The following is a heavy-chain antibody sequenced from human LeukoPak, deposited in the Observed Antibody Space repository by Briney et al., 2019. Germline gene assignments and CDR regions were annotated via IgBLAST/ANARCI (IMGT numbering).Heavy chain of an antibody. J-gene: IGHJ3*02. CDR2: ISSSSSTR. V-gene: IGHV3-48*02. Sequence: GGSLRLSCAASGFTFSFYSMNWVRQAPGKGLEWVSYISSSSSTRYYADPVKGRFTISRDNAKNSLFLQMNSLRDEDTALYYCARDLAHYYDASGYYNDALDIWGQGTMVTVSS. CDR1: GFTFSFYS. CDR3: ARDLAHYYDASGYYNDALDI. D-gene: IGHD3-22*01.